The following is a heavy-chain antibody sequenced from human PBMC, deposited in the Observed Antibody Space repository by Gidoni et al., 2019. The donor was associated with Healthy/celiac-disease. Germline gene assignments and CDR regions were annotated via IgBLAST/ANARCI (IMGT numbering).Heavy chain of an antibody. CDR1: GFTFSSYG. Sequence: QVQLVESGGGVVQPGRSLRLSCAASGFTFSSYGMHWVRQAPGKGLEWVAVISYDGSNKYYADSVKGRFTISRDNSKNTLYLQMNSLRAEDTAVYYCARTYYDFWSGYRAFDYWGQGTLATVSS. CDR2: ISYDGSNK. CDR3: ARTYYDFWSGYRAFDY. J-gene: IGHJ4*02. D-gene: IGHD3-3*01. V-gene: IGHV3-30*03.